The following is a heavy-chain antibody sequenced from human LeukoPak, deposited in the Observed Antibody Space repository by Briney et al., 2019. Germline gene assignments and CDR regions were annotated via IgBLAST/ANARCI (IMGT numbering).Heavy chain of an antibody. CDR2: ISGRGGST. Sequence: GGSLRLSCAASVFTCSSYAMSWVRQAPGKGLEWVSAISGRGGSTYYADSVKGRFTISRDNSKNTLYLQMNSLRAEDTAVYYCAKDSGSSWYRYFDYWGQGTLVTVSS. CDR3: AKDSGSSWYRYFDY. D-gene: IGHD6-13*01. V-gene: IGHV3-23*01. J-gene: IGHJ4*02. CDR1: VFTCSSYA.